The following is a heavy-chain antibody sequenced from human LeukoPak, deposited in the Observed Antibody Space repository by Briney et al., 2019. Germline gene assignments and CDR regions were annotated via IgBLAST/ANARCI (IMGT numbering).Heavy chain of an antibody. D-gene: IGHD3-3*01. CDR1: GYTFSNYG. V-gene: IGHV1-18*01. CDR3: ARIHDFWHGYQGVFHDY. J-gene: IGHJ4*02. CDR2: ISGYNGNT. Sequence: ASVTVSCKTSGYTFSNYGVSWVRQAPGQGLEWMGWISGYNGNTDYGQKFRGRVTMTTDTSTTTVYMELRSLRFDDTAVYYCARIHDFWHGYQGVFHDYWGQGTLVTVSS.